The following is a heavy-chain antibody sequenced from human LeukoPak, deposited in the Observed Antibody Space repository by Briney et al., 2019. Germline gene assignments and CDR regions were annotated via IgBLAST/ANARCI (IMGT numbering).Heavy chain of an antibody. CDR1: GFTFSSYA. CDR2: IYSGGST. J-gene: IGHJ6*02. CDR3: ARAGGYYYGMDV. V-gene: IGHV3-66*01. Sequence: GSLRLSCAASGFTFSSYAMSWVRQAPGKGLEWVSVIYSGGSTYYADSVKGRFTISRDNSKNTLYLQMNSLRAEDTAVYYCARAGGYYYGMDVWGQGTTVTVSS. D-gene: IGHD3-16*01.